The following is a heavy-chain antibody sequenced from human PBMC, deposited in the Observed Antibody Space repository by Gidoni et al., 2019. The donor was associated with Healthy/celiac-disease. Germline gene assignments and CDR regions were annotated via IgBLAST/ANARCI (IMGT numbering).Heavy chain of an antibody. J-gene: IGHJ4*02. CDR2: IKQDGIEK. CDR1: GVTFSSYW. D-gene: IGHD4-17*01. Sequence: EVQLVESGGGLVQPGGSLRLSCAASGVTFSSYWMSWGRQAPGKGLEGVDNIKQDGIEKYYVDSVKGRFTISRDNAKNSLYLQMNSLRAEDTAVYYCARDYGTYGDYYFDYWGRGTLVTVSS. V-gene: IGHV3-7*03. CDR3: ARDYGTYGDYYFDY.